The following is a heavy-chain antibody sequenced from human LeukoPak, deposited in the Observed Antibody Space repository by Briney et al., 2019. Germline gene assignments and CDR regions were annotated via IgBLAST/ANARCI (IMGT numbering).Heavy chain of an antibody. Sequence: SETLSLTCTVSGYSISSSSYYWGWIRQPPGKGLEWIGNIYYSGSTYYNPSLKSRVTISVDTSKNQFSLKLSSVTAADTAVYYCARDPPGVSSFDYWGQGTLVTVSS. CDR2: IYYSGST. D-gene: IGHD6-13*01. J-gene: IGHJ4*02. CDR1: GYSISSSSYY. CDR3: ARDPPGVSSFDY. V-gene: IGHV4-39*02.